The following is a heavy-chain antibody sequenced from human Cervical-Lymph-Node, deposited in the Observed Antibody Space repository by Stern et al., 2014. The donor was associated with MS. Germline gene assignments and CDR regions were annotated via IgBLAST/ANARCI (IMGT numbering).Heavy chain of an antibody. CDR1: GFTFSSYS. V-gene: IGHV3-48*02. CDR2: ISSSSSTI. Sequence: EVHLVESGGGLVQPGGSLRLSCAASGFTFSSYSMNWVRQAPGKGLEWVSYISSSSSTIYYADSVKGRFTISRDNAKNSLYLQMNSLRDEDTAVYYCAVINSGSYYLRDFDYWGQGTLVTVSS. CDR3: AVINSGSYYLRDFDY. D-gene: IGHD1-26*01. J-gene: IGHJ4*02.